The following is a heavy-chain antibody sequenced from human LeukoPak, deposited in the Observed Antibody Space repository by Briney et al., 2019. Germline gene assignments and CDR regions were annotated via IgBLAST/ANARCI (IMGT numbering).Heavy chain of an antibody. CDR2: INPSGGST. CDR1: GYTFTSYY. Sequence: GASVKVSCKASGYTFTSYYMHWVRQAPGQGLEWMGIINPSGGSTSYAQKFQGRVTMTRDTSTSTVYTELSSLRSEDTAVYYCARVPPPLGYFDYWGQGTLVTVSS. CDR3: ARVPPPLGYFDY. V-gene: IGHV1-46*01. J-gene: IGHJ4*02.